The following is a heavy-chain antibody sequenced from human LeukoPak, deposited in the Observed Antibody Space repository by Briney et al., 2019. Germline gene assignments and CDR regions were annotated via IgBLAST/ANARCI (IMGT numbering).Heavy chain of an antibody. CDR3: ARAPYGDNGYTAEVADY. V-gene: IGHV3-21*04. Sequence: PGGSLRLSCAASGFTFSTYSMNWVRQTPGKGLEWVSSISSSSSYIYYADSMKGRFSISRDNAKSSLYLQMNSLRAEDTAVYYCARAPYGDNGYTAEVADYWGQGTLVTVSS. CDR2: ISSSSSYI. J-gene: IGHJ4*02. D-gene: IGHD3-16*01. CDR1: GFTFSTYS.